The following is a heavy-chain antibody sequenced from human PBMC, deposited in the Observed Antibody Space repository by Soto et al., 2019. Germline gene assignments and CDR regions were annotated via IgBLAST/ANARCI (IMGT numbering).Heavy chain of an antibody. D-gene: IGHD3-22*01. CDR1: GFTFTNAY. CDR2: IRSKPEGGTT. Sequence: EVQLEESGGGLVKPGGSLRLSCAASGFTFTNAYMNWVRQPPGKGLEWVGRIRSKPEGGTTDYAAPVKGRFTISRDDPENTVYLQMISLKTEDTAVYYCTATYYYDSSAWDYWGQGAQVIVSS. J-gene: IGHJ4*02. CDR3: TATYYYDSSAWDY. V-gene: IGHV3-15*07.